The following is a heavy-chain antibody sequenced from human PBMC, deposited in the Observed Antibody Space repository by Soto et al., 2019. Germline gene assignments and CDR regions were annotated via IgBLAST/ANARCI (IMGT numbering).Heavy chain of an antibody. CDR3: AKDPRYDSNGYYYEGYFQH. V-gene: IGHV3-23*01. D-gene: IGHD3-22*01. J-gene: IGHJ1*01. CDR1: VFTFSSYA. CDR2: ISGSGGST. Sequence: PGGSLRLSCGASVFTFSSYAMSWVRQAQGKGLEWVSTISGSGGSTYYADSVKGRFTISRDNSKNTLYLQMNSLRAEDTAVYYCAKDPRYDSNGYYYEGYFQHWGQGTLVTVSS.